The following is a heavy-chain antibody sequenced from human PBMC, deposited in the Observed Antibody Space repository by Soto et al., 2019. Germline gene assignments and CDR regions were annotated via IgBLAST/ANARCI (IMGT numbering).Heavy chain of an antibody. D-gene: IGHD3-3*01. Sequence: LSLPGTGSGGSIGSYDWSWILQPPGKGLEWIGYIYYSGSTNYNPSLKSRVTISVDTSKNQFSLKLSSVTAADTAVYYCASTIFGGNWFDPWGQGTLVTVSS. V-gene: IGHV4-59*01. J-gene: IGHJ5*02. CDR3: ASTIFGGNWFDP. CDR2: IYYSGST. CDR1: GGSIGSYD.